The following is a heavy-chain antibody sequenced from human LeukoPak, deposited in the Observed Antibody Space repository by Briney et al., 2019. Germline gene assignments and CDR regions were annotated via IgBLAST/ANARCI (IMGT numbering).Heavy chain of an antibody. V-gene: IGHV4-61*02. CDR3: AKEVVSYCSGTSCYSDAFDI. Sequence: SETLSLTCTVSGGSISSGSYYWSWIRQPAGKGLEWIGRIYTSGSTNYNPSLKSRVTISVDTSKNQSSLKLTSVTAADTAVYYCAKEVVSYCSGTSCYSDAFDIWGQGTMVTVSS. J-gene: IGHJ3*02. CDR1: GGSISSGSYY. D-gene: IGHD2-2*02. CDR2: IYTSGST.